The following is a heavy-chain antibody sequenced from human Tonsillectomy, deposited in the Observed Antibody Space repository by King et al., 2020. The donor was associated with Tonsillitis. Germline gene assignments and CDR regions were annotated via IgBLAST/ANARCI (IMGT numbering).Heavy chain of an antibody. CDR3: ARDRFEIQLWSLHES. CDR1: GFAFSNYA. V-gene: IGHV3-30*04. J-gene: IGHJ4*02. D-gene: IGHD2-21*01. CDR2: ISSSHATNT. Sequence: VQLVESGGGVVQPGGSLRLSCAASGFAFSNYAMHWVRLAPGRGLEWVAVISSSHATNTYYADSVKGRFTISRDNSKNTLFLQMHSLTPQDTAVYYCARDRFEIQLWSLHESWGQGTLVTVSS.